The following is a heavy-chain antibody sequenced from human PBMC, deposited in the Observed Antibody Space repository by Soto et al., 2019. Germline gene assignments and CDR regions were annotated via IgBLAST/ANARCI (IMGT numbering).Heavy chain of an antibody. CDR1: GYTFTNYW. CDR2: NYPGDSDT. J-gene: IGHJ6*02. Sequence: GESLKISCKGSGYTFTNYWIGWVRQMPGKGLEWMGINYPGDSDTKYNPSFQGQVTISADKSITTTYLQWSSLKASDTAIHYCAASIFYYGMDVWGQGTTVTVS. V-gene: IGHV5-51*01. CDR3: AASIFYYGMDV.